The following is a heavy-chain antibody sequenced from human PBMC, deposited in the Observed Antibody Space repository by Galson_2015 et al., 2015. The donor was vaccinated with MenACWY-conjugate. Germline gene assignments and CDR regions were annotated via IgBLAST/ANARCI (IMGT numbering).Heavy chain of an antibody. Sequence: SLRLSCAATGFTFSHAWMNWVRQAPGKGLEWVGRIQDRADGGTAEYATPVKGRFAISRDDSKNTLYLQINSLQTEDTAVYYCTTYESSQAACWGQGTRCTVSS. J-gene: IGHJ4*02. D-gene: IGHD3-3*01. CDR1: GFTFSHAW. CDR2: IQDRADGGTA. CDR3: TTYESSQAAC. V-gene: IGHV3-15*07.